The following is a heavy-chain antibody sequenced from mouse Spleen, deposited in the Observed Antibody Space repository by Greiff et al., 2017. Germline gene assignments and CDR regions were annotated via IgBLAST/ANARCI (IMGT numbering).Heavy chain of an antibody. J-gene: IGHJ3*01. CDR2: IRNKANNHAT. CDR3: TRDGYYSAWFAY. Sequence: EVQGVESGGGLVQPGGSMKLSCAASGFTFGDAWMDWVRQSPEKGLEWVAEIRNKANNHATYYAESVKGRFTISRDDSKSSVYLQMNSLRAEDTGIYYCTRDGYYSAWFAYWGQGTLVTVSA. V-gene: IGHV6-6*01. D-gene: IGHD2-3*01. CDR1: GFTFGDAW.